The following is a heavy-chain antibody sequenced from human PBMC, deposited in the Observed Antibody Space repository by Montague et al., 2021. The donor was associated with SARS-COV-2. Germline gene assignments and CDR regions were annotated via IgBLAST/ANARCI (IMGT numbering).Heavy chain of an antibody. J-gene: IGHJ4*02. Sequence: SLRFSCAASGFTFSSYAMSWVRQAPGKGLEWVSGISDSGGSTYYADSVKGRFTISRDNSKNTLYLQMNSLRAEDTAVYYCAKGGERITMIVVVITLADFDYWGQGTLVTVSS. CDR3: AKGGERITMIVVVITLADFDY. V-gene: IGHV3-23*01. CDR1: GFTFSSYA. D-gene: IGHD3-22*01. CDR2: ISDSGGST.